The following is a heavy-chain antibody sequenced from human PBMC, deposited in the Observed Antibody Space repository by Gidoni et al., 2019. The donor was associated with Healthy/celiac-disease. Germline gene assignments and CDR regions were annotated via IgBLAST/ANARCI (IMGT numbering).Heavy chain of an antibody. V-gene: IGHV3-48*04. CDR2: ISSSSSTI. CDR3: ARDQGVGYFDY. J-gene: IGHJ4*02. Sequence: EVQLVESGGGLVQPGGSLRLSCAASGFTFSSYSMNWVRQAPGKGLEWFSYISSSSSTIYYADSVKGRFTISRDNAKNSLYLQMNSLRAEDTAVYYCARDQGVGYFDYWGQGTLVTVSS. D-gene: IGHD1-26*01. CDR1: GFTFSSYS.